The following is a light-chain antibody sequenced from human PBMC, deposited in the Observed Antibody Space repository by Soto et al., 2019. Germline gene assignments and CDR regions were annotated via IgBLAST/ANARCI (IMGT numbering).Light chain of an antibody. Sequence: QSALTQPASVSGSPGQSITISCTGTSSDVGGYNYVSWYQQHPGKAPKLMIYEVSNRPSGVSIRFSGSKSGNTASLTISGLQAEDEADYSCSSYTSSSIDYVFGTGTKLTVL. CDR1: SSDVGGYNY. J-gene: IGLJ1*01. CDR3: SSYTSSSIDYV. V-gene: IGLV2-14*01. CDR2: EVS.